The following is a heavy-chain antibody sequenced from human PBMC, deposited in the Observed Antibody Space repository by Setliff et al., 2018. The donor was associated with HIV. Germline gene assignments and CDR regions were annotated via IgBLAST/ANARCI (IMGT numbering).Heavy chain of an antibody. V-gene: IGHV4-59*08. Sequence: PSETLSLTCTVSGGSINTYYWAWIRQPPGKGLEWIGGVHHSGSTHYNPSLRSRVTISPQTSKNQFSLELTSVTAADTAVYYCARQGAGYYYDSSEYYTGNGFDFWGQGTLVTVSS. D-gene: IGHD3-22*01. CDR1: GGSINTYY. CDR2: VHHSGST. J-gene: IGHJ3*01. CDR3: ARQGAGYYYDSSEYYTGNGFDF.